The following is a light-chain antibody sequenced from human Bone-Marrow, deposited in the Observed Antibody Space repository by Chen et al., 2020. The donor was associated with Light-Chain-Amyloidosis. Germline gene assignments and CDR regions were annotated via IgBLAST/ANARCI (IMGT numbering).Light chain of an antibody. CDR3: QQYGTSPLT. V-gene: IGKV3-20*01. Sequence: EIVLTQSPGTLSLSPGEGANLSCRDSQTISSNYLTWYQQKFGQAPRLLIYGSSSRATGIPDRFTGSGSGTDFTLTINRLEPEDFAMYYCQQYGTSPLTFGGVTKVEIK. CDR1: QTISSNY. J-gene: IGKJ4*01. CDR2: GSS.